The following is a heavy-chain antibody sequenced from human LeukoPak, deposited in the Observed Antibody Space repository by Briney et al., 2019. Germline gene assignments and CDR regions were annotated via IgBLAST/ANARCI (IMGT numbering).Heavy chain of an antibody. CDR3: ARDTAAAGFNWFDP. Sequence: SETLSLTCAVYGGSFSGYYWSWIRQPPGKGLEWIGEINHSGSTNYNPSLKSRVTISVDTSKNQFSLKLRSVTAADTAVYYCARDTAAAGFNWFDPWGQGTLVTVSS. J-gene: IGHJ5*02. D-gene: IGHD6-13*01. CDR1: GGSFSGYY. V-gene: IGHV4-34*01. CDR2: INHSGST.